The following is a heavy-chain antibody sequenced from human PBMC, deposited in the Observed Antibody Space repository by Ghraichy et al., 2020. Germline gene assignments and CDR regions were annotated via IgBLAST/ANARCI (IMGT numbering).Heavy chain of an antibody. CDR3: ASDPDTNNWNIF. CDR1: GFSFSAFT. CDR2: ISRSSSYI. D-gene: IGHD1/OR15-1a*01. Sequence: GGSLRLSCAASGFSFSAFTMNWVRQAPGKGLEWVASISRSSSYIYYTDSVKGRFTIARDNANNSLHLQMNSLRAEDTASYFCASDPDTNNWNIFWGQGALVTVSS. V-gene: IGHV3-21*01. J-gene: IGHJ4*02.